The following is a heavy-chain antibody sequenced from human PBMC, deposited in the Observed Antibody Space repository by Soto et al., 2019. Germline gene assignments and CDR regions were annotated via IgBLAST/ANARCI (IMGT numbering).Heavy chain of an antibody. CDR3: AKDQGSSWYEIDY. V-gene: IGHV3-23*01. CDR1: GFTFSNYA. CDR2: VSGSGGST. Sequence: EVQLLESGGGLVQPGGSLRLSCAASGFTFSNYAVTWVRQAPGKGLEWVSTVSGSGGSTYYADSVKGRFNISRDNSKNTLYLQMNSLRAEETAVYYCAKDQGSSWYEIDYWGQGTMVTVS. D-gene: IGHD6-13*01. J-gene: IGHJ4*02.